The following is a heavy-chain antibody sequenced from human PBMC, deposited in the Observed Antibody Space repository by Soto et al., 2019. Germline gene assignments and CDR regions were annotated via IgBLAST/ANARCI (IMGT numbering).Heavy chain of an antibody. V-gene: IGHV1-3*01. Sequence: ASVKVSCKASGYTFTSYAMHWVRQAPGQRLEWMGWINAGNGNTKYSQKFQGRVTMTTDTSTSTAYMELRSLRSDDTAVYYCARSSYGSGSRYYMDVWGKGTTVTVS. CDR2: INAGNGNT. J-gene: IGHJ6*03. CDR3: ARSSYGSGSRYYMDV. D-gene: IGHD3-10*01. CDR1: GYTFTSYA.